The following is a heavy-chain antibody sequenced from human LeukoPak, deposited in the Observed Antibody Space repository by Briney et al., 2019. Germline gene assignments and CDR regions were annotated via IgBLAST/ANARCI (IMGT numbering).Heavy chain of an antibody. CDR3: ARRVSSGWYDWYFDL. Sequence: SETLSLTCTVYGGSISRYYWSWIRQPPGKGLEWIGYIYYSGSTNYNPSLKSRVTISVDTSKNQFSLKLSSVTVTDTAVYYCARRVSSGWYDWYFDLWGRGTLVTVSS. D-gene: IGHD6-19*01. CDR1: GGSISRYY. J-gene: IGHJ2*01. V-gene: IGHV4-59*01. CDR2: IYYSGST.